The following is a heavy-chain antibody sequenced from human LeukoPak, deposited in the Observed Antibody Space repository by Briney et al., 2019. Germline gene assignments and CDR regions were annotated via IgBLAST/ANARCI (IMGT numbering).Heavy chain of an antibody. Sequence: GGSLRLSCAASGFTFSSSAMSWVRQAPGKGLEWVSAISGSGGSTYYADSVKGRFTISRDNSKNTLYLQMNSLRAEDTAVYYCAKDPDCTGGICYTFFDYWGQGTLVTVSS. CDR3: AKDPDCTGGICYTFFDY. J-gene: IGHJ4*02. D-gene: IGHD2-8*02. CDR1: GFTFSSSA. CDR2: ISGSGGST. V-gene: IGHV3-23*01.